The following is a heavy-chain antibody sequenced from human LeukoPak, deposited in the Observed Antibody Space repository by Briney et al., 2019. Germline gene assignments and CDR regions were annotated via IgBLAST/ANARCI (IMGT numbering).Heavy chain of an antibody. CDR2: IIPIFGTA. D-gene: IGHD3-10*01. CDR1: GGTFTSYA. CDR3: ATGGISIVRGVLDY. J-gene: IGHJ4*02. Sequence: ASVKVSCKASGGTFTSYAVSWVRQAPGQGLEWMGGIIPIFGTADYAQKFQGRVTITADESTSTAYMELSSLRSYDTAVYYCATGGISIVRGVLDYWGQGTLVTVSS. V-gene: IGHV1-69*01.